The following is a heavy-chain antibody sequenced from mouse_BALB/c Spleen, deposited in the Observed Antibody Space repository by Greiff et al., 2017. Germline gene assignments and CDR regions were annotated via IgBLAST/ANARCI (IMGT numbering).Heavy chain of an antibody. CDR1: GFTFSGFW. J-gene: IGHJ1*01. Sequence: EVMLVETGGGLVQPGGSRGLSCEGSGFTFSGFWMSWVRQTPGKTLEWIGDINSDGSAINYAPSIKDRFTIFRDNDKSTLYLQMSNVRSEDTATYFCLWRGYFDVWGAGTTVTVSS. V-gene: IGHV11-2*02. D-gene: IGHD1-1*02. CDR3: LWRGYFDV. CDR2: INSDGSAI.